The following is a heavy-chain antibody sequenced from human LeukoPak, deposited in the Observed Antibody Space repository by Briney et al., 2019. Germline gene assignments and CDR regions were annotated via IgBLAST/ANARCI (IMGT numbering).Heavy chain of an antibody. CDR1: GFTFSSYS. J-gene: IGHJ6*03. CDR3: ARALQMTTAPYYMDV. D-gene: IGHD4-17*01. CDR2: ISTSSSYI. Sequence: SGGSLRLSCTASGFTFSSYSMNWVRQAPGKGLEWVSSISTSSSYIYYADSVKGRFTISRDNARNSLYLQMNTLRAEDTAVYYCARALQMTTAPYYMDVWGKGTTVTVSS. V-gene: IGHV3-21*01.